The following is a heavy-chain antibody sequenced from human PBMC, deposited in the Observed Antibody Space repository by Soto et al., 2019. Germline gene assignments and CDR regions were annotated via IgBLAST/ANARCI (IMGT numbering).Heavy chain of an antibody. J-gene: IGHJ4*02. V-gene: IGHV1-18*01. Sequence: ASLKVSCKTSGYTFNSYGIAWVRQAPGQGLEWMGWISTSKGNTNYAQKFQGRVTMTTDTSTSTGYMELRSLRSDDTAVYYCATRSQAFDYWGQGTLVTVSS. CDR3: ATRSQAFDY. CDR1: GYTFNSYG. CDR2: ISTSKGNT.